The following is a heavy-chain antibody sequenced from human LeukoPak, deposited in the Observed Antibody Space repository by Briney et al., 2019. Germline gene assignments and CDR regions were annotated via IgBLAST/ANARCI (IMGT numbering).Heavy chain of an antibody. Sequence: SETLSLTCTVSSGSISTSNYYWGWVRQPPGKALEWIGNIFYSGSTYYSPSLKSRVTISLDTSRNQFSLKLRSVTAADTAVYYCARVTGYVIEDNFDYWGQGTLVTVSS. CDR3: ARVTGYVIEDNFDY. D-gene: IGHD2-15*01. CDR1: SGSISTSNYY. J-gene: IGHJ4*02. CDR2: IFYSGST. V-gene: IGHV4-39*07.